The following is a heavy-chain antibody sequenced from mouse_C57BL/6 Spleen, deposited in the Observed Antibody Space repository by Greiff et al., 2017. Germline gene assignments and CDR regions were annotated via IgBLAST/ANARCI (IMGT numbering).Heavy chain of an antibody. D-gene: IGHD1-3*01. J-gene: IGHJ3*01. CDR2: ILHGCGST. V-gene: IGHV1-9*01. Sequence: QVQLQQSGAELMKPGASVKLSCKATGYTLTGYWIEWVKQRPGHGLEWIGEILHGCGSTNYNEKCKGKATFTADTSSNTAYMQLSSLTTEDSAIYYCARKWADGGQGTLVTVSA. CDR1: GYTLTGYW. CDR3: ARKWAD.